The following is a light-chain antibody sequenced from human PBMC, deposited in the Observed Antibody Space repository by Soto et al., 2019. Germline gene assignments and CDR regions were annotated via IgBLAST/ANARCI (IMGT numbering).Light chain of an antibody. Sequence: QSALTQPASVSRSPGQSITISCTGTSSDVGGYNFVSWYQQHPGKAPKLMIYDVSNRPSGVSNRFSGSKSGNTASLTISGLQAEDEGDSYCSSYTSSSTLVVFGGGTKLTVL. V-gene: IGLV2-14*01. CDR3: SSYTSSSTLVV. CDR1: SSDVGGYNF. J-gene: IGLJ2*01. CDR2: DVS.